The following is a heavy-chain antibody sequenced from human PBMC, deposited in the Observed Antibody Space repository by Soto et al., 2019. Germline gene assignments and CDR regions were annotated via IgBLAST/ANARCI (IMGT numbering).Heavy chain of an antibody. V-gene: IGHV4-59*08. D-gene: IGHD3-9*01. Sequence: SETLSLTCTVSGGSISSSYWSGFRQPPGKGLEWIGYIYHSGSTNYNPSLKSRVTISVDTSKNQFSLKLSSVTAADTAVYYCVRRYYDILTGYYRFDYWGQGTLVTVSS. CDR1: GGSISSSY. CDR3: VRRYYDILTGYYRFDY. CDR2: IYHSGST. J-gene: IGHJ4*02.